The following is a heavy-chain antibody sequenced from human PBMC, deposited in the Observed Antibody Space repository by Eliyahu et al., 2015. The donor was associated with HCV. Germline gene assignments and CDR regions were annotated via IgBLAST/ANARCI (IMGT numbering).Heavy chain of an antibody. D-gene: IGHD3-3*01. CDR3: AKAGDRNFGVVIIQEFDY. V-gene: IGHV3-23*01. CDR2: ISGSGGST. CDR1: GFTFSXYA. J-gene: IGHJ4*02. Sequence: EVQLLESGGGLVQPGGSLRLSCAASGFTFSXYAMSWVRQAPGKGLEWVSAISGSGGSTYYADSVKGRFTISRDNSKNTLYLQMNSLRAEDTAVYYCAKAGDRNFGVVIIQEFDYWGQGTLVTVSS.